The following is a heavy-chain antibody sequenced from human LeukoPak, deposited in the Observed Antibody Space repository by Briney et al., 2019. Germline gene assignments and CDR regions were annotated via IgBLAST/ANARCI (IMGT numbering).Heavy chain of an antibody. CDR2: IKQDGSEK. J-gene: IGHJ6*02. Sequence: GWSLRLSCAASGFTFSSYLMNWVRQAPGKGLEWVVNIKQDGSEKYYVDSVKGRFTISTDNAKNSLYLQMNSLRAEDTAVYYCARRPDTTKNYGMDVWGQGTTVTVSS. V-gene: IGHV3-7*05. CDR1: GFTFSSYL. D-gene: IGHD5-18*01. CDR3: ARRPDTTKNYGMDV.